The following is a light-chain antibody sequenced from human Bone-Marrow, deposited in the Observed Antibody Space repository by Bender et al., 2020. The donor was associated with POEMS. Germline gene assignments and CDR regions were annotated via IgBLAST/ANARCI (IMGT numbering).Light chain of an antibody. V-gene: IGLV1-44*01. CDR1: DSDIGSSS. CDR3: SSWDDSLSGWV. CDR2: SNY. J-gene: IGLJ3*02. Sequence: QSVVTQPPSASGAPGQRVTISCSGGDSDIGSSSVHWYQQVPGTAPRLVVYSNYQRPSGVPTRFSGSKSGTSASLAISDIQSEDEGDCYCSSWDDSLSGWVFGGGTKLTVL.